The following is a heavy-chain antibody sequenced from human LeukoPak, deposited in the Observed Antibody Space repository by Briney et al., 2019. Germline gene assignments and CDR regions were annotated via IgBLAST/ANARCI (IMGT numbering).Heavy chain of an antibody. J-gene: IGHJ5*02. D-gene: IGHD3-3*01. CDR1: GYTFTGYY. V-gene: IGHV1-2*02. CDR2: INPNSGGT. CDR3: ARELTINWFDP. Sequence: ASLKVSCKASGYTFTGYYMHWLRQAPGQGLEGMRWINPNSGGTNYAQKFQGRVTMTRDTSISTAYMELSRLRSDDTAVYYCARELTINWFDPWGQGTLVTVSS.